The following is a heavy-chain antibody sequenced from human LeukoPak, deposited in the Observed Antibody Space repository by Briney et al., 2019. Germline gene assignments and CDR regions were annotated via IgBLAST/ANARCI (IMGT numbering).Heavy chain of an antibody. CDR1: GGSISSYY. V-gene: IGHV4-59*01. D-gene: IGHD6-19*01. Sequence: PSETLSLTCTVSGGSISSYYWSWIRQPPGKGLEYIGYIYYSGGTNYNPSLKSRVTISVDTSKNQFSLKLTSVTAADTAVYYCARGGYSSGWSAPSKRVSWFDPWGQGTLVTVSS. CDR3: ARGGYSSGWSAPSKRVSWFDP. J-gene: IGHJ5*02. CDR2: IYYSGGT.